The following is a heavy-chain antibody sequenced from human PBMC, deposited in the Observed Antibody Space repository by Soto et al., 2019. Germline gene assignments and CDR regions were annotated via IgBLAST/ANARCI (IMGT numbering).Heavy chain of an antibody. CDR3: TSSYYDILTGYYSYYFDY. CDR2: FDPEDGET. Sequence: ASVKVSCKVSGYTLTELSMHWVRQAPGKGLEWMGGFDPEDGETIYAQKIQGRVIMTEDTSTDTSYMELSSLRSEYTAVYYCTSSYYDILTGYYSYYFDYWGQGTLVTVSS. J-gene: IGHJ4*02. CDR1: GYTLTELS. V-gene: IGHV1-24*01. D-gene: IGHD3-9*01.